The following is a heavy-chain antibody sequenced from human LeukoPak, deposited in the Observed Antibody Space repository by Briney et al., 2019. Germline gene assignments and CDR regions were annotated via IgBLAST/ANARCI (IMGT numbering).Heavy chain of an antibody. Sequence: KVSCKASGYTFTSYAIQWVRQMPGKGLEWMGIIYPGDSDTRCSPSFQGQVTISADKSISTAYLQWSSLEASDTAIYYCAKGGLRSNFDYWGQGTLVTVSS. CDR3: AKGGLRSNFDY. D-gene: IGHD4-17*01. CDR2: IYPGDSDT. J-gene: IGHJ4*02. CDR1: GYTFTSYA. V-gene: IGHV5-51*01.